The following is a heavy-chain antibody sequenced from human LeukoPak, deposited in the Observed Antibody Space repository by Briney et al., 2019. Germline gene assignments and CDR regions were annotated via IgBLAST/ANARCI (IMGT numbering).Heavy chain of an antibody. Sequence: GGSLRLSCAASGFPFINAWLSWVRQAPGKGLEWVGRIKSKTDGGTTDYAAPVKGRFTISRDDSKNTLYLQMNSLKTEDTAVYYCTTETYYYDSSGYYGGVYCGHGALVTVSS. V-gene: IGHV3-15*01. D-gene: IGHD3-22*01. CDR1: GFPFINAW. CDR2: IKSKTDGGTT. CDR3: TTETYYYDSSGYYGGVY. J-gene: IGHJ4*01.